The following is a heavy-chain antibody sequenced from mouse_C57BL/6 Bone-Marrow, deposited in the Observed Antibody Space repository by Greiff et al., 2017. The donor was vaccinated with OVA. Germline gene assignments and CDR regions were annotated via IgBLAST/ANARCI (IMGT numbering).Heavy chain of an antibody. V-gene: IGHV14-4*01. D-gene: IGHD2-1*01. CDR1: GFNIKDDY. Sequence: VQLQQSGAELVRPGASVKLSCTASGFNIKDDYMHWVKQRPEQGLEWIGWIDPENGDTEYASKFQGKATITADTSSNTAYLQLSSLTSEDTAVYYCTTFYSYYAVDYWGQGTSVTVSS. J-gene: IGHJ4*01. CDR2: IDPENGDT. CDR3: TTFYSYYAVDY.